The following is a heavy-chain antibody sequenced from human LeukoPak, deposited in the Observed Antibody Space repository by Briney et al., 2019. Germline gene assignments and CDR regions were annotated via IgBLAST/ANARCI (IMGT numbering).Heavy chain of an antibody. CDR3: ARGYDCGGDCYSRWYFDL. Sequence: NASQTLSLTCTVSGGSISSGSYYWSWIRQPAGKGLEWIGRIYTSGTTNYNPSLKSRVTISVATSKKEFSLKLTSLTAADTAVYYCARGYDCGGDCYSRWYFDLWGRGTLVTVSS. CDR2: IYTSGTT. J-gene: IGHJ2*01. D-gene: IGHD2-21*01. V-gene: IGHV4-61*02. CDR1: GGSISSGSYY.